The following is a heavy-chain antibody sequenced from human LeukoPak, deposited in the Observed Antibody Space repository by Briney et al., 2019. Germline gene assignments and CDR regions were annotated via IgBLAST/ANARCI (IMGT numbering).Heavy chain of an antibody. CDR1: GVSFSGYY. J-gene: IGHJ4*02. CDR2: INHSGST. Sequence: PSETLSLTCAVYGVSFSGYYWSWIRQPPGKGLEWIGEINHSGSTNYNPSLKSRVTISVDTSKNQFSLKLSSVTAADTAVYYCARSSRGYKDYWGQGTLVTVSS. V-gene: IGHV4-34*01. D-gene: IGHD5-24*01. CDR3: ARSSRGYKDY.